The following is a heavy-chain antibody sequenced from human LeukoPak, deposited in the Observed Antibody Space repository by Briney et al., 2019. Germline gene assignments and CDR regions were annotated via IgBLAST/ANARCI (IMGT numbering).Heavy chain of an antibody. D-gene: IGHD3-22*01. J-gene: IGHJ4*02. V-gene: IGHV4-39*01. CDR2: IYYSGST. Sequence: SETLSLTCTVSGASISSSSYDWGWIRQPPGKGLEWIGSIYYSGSTYYNPSLKSRVTISVDTSKNQFSLKLSSVTAADTAVYYCARHPAHYYDSSGYYVFDYWGQGTLVTVSS. CDR3: ARHPAHYYDSSGYYVFDY. CDR1: GASISSSSYD.